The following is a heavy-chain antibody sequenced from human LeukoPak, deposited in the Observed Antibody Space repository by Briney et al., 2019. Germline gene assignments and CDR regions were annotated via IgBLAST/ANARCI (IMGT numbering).Heavy chain of an antibody. CDR3: ARKTVRGVITPQYFQH. J-gene: IGHJ1*01. CDR1: GGSFSGYY. CDR2: INHSGST. V-gene: IGHV4-34*01. D-gene: IGHD3-10*01. Sequence: PSETLSLTCAVYGGSFSGYYWSWIRQPPGKGLEWIGEINHSGSTNYNPSLKSRVTISVDTSKSQFSLKLSSVTAADTAVYYCARKTVRGVITPQYFQHWGQGTLVTVSS.